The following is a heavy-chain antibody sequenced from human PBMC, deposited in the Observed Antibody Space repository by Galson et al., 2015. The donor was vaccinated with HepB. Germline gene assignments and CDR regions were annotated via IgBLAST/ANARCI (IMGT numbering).Heavy chain of an antibody. V-gene: IGHV3-15*01. CDR3: TTDVYYDSSGYYVYFDY. CDR2: IKSKTDGGTT. D-gene: IGHD3-22*01. CDR1: GFTFSNAW. Sequence: SLRLSCAASGFTFSNAWMSWVRQAPGKGLEWVGRIKSKTDGGTTDYAAPVKGRFTISRDDSKNTLYLQMNSLKTEDTAVYYCTTDVYYDSSGYYVYFDYWGQGTLVTVSS. J-gene: IGHJ4*02.